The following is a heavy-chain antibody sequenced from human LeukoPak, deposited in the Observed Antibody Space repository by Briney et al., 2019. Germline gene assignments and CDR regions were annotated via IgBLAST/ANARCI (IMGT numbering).Heavy chain of an antibody. V-gene: IGHV3-48*01. D-gene: IGHD3-3*01. CDR3: ARDGVRVTYYDFWSGYFFSELDY. CDR2: ISSSSSTI. Sequence: GGSPRLSCAASGFTFSSYSMNWVRQAPGKGLEWVSYISSSSSTIYYADSVKGRFTISRDNAKNSLYLQMNSLRAEDTAVYYCARDGVRVTYYDFWSGYFFSELDYWGQGTLVTVSS. J-gene: IGHJ4*02. CDR1: GFTFSSYS.